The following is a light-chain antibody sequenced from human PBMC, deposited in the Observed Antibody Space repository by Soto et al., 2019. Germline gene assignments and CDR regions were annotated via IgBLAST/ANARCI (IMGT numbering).Light chain of an antibody. Sequence: EIVITQSPSTLSVSPGERAPLSCGASQTVSSNLAWYQQKLGQAPRLLIYGASTRATGVPARFSGSGSGTEFTLTISSLQSEDFAVYYCQQYNVWPPWTFGQGTKVDIK. CDR3: QQYNVWPPWT. J-gene: IGKJ1*01. V-gene: IGKV3-15*01. CDR2: GAS. CDR1: QTVSSN.